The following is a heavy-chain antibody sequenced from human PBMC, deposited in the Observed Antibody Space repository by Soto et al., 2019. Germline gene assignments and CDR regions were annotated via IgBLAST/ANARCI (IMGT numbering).Heavy chain of an antibody. CDR1: GFTFSSYA. V-gene: IGHV3-23*01. D-gene: IGHD3-9*01. CDR3: AKGRDILTGYTAFDI. Sequence: PGGFLRLSCAASGFTFSSYAMSWVRQAPGKGLEWVSAISGSGGSTYYADSVKGRFTISRDNSKNTLYLQMNSLRAEDTAVYYCAKGRDILTGYTAFDIWGQGTMVTVSS. CDR2: ISGSGGST. J-gene: IGHJ3*02.